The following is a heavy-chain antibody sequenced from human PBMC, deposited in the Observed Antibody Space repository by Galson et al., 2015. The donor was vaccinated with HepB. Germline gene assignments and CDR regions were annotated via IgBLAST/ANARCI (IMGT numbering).Heavy chain of an antibody. D-gene: IGHD2-8*01. CDR2: LSRSGGST. Sequence: SLRLSCAASGFSFSSYAMGWVRQAPGKGLEWVSRLSRSGGSTYYADSVKGRFTITKDNSKNMLFLHLSSLRADDTAVYYCATMCTDGWCNYFDSWGQGTLVTVAS. J-gene: IGHJ4*02. V-gene: IGHV3-23*01. CDR1: GFSFSSYA. CDR3: ATMCTDGWCNYFDS.